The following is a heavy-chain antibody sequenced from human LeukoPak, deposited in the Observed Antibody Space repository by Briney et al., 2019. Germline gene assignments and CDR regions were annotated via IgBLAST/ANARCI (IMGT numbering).Heavy chain of an antibody. CDR1: GFTFSSYA. Sequence: GGSLRLSCAASGFTFSSYAMSWVRQAPGKGLEWVSNMSSSGSSTYYAGSVQRRFTISRDNSMNTLYLQMDSLRAEDTAVYYCAKGLGKATMTPLGYWGQGTLVTVSS. V-gene: IGHV3-23*01. CDR2: MSSSGSST. CDR3: AKGLGKATMTPLGY. D-gene: IGHD5-24*01. J-gene: IGHJ4*02.